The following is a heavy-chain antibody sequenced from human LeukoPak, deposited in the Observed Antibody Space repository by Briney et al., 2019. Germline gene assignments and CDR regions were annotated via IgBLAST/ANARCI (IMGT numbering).Heavy chain of an antibody. D-gene: IGHD2-15*01. CDR3: AKSIEVVVVAAMGFDP. V-gene: IGHV3-23*01. CDR2: ISGSGGST. J-gene: IGHJ5*02. Sequence: GGSLRLSCAASGFTFSSYAMSWVSQAPGKGLEWVSAISGSGGSTYYADSVKGRFTIPRDNSKNTLYLQMNSLRAEDTAVYYCAKSIEVVVVAAMGFDPWGQGTLVTVSS. CDR1: GFTFSSYA.